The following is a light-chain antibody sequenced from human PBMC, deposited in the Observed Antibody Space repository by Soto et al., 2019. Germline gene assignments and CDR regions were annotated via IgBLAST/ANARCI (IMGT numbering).Light chain of an antibody. Sequence: QSVLTQPPSASGSPEQSVTISCTGTSSDVGTYNYVSWHQQHPGKAPKLLIYEVSKRPSGVPDRFSGSKSGNTASLTVSGLQAEDEADYYCISYARSDTYVFGTGTKVTVL. CDR3: ISYARSDTYV. CDR2: EVS. CDR1: SSDVGTYNY. V-gene: IGLV2-8*01. J-gene: IGLJ1*01.